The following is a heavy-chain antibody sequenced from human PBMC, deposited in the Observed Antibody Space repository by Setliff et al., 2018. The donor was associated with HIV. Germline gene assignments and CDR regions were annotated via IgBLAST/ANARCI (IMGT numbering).Heavy chain of an antibody. CDR3: AVEHQFQGPCWFDP. CDR1: GGSFSGYY. CDR2: INHSGST. J-gene: IGHJ5*02. D-gene: IGHD2-21*01. V-gene: IGHV4-34*01. Sequence: SETLSLTCAVYGGSFSGYYWSWIRQPPGKGLEWIGEINHSGSTNYNPSLKSRVTISVDRSKNQFSLNLRSVPAADTAVYYCAVEHQFQGPCWFDPWGQGTLVTVSS.